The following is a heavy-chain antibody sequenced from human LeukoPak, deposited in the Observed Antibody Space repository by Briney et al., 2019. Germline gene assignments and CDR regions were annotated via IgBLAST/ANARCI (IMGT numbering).Heavy chain of an antibody. CDR2: ITNSGTTI. D-gene: IGHD1-26*01. CDR3: ARWEGNVVGGYLDY. V-gene: IGHV3-48*03. Sequence: PGGSLRLSCAASGFTFSSYEMNWVRQAPGKGLEWVSYITNSGTTIYYADSVRGRFTISRDNAKNSLYLQMNSLRAEDTAVYYCARWEGNVVGGYLDYWGQGALVTVSS. CDR1: GFTFSSYE. J-gene: IGHJ4*02.